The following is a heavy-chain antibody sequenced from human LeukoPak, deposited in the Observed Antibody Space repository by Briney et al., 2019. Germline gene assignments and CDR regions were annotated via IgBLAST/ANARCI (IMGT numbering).Heavy chain of an antibody. D-gene: IGHD3-10*01. CDR1: GGSISSHY. V-gene: IGHV4-59*11. Sequence: SETLSLTCTVPGGSISSHYWSWIRQPPGKGLEWIGYIYYSGSTNYNPSIKSRVTISVDTSKNQFSLKLSSVTAADTAVYYCARLRGRNYMDVWGKGTTVSVSS. CDR2: IYYSGST. CDR3: ARLRGRNYMDV. J-gene: IGHJ6*03.